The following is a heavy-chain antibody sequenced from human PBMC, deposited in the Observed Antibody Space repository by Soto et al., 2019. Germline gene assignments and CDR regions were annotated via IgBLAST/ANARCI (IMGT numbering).Heavy chain of an antibody. CDR3: AREPPRATAGLNYFDP. D-gene: IGHD6-13*01. CDR1: GYTFTNFG. J-gene: IGHJ5*02. CDR2: ISAFNGHT. Sequence: QVQLVQSGTEVKKPGASVKVSCKTSGYTFTNFGISWVRQAPGQGLEWMGWISAFNGHTHHAQKCQGRVTLTTDTSTTTAFLELRSLRSDDTAVYYCAREPPRATAGLNYFDPWGQGTLVSVSS. V-gene: IGHV1-18*01.